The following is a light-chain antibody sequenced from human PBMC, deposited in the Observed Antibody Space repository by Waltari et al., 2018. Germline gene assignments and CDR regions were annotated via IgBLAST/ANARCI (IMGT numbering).Light chain of an antibody. J-gene: IGLJ3*02. V-gene: IGLV2-23*01. CDR2: DDS. Sequence: QSALTQPASVSGFPGQSIPISCTATSSDVGSYNLVPWYQQYPGKAPKLMIYDDSKRPSGVSNRLSGSKSGNTASLTISGLQAEDETDYYCCSYADSSTLVFGGGTKLTVL. CDR1: SSDVGSYNL. CDR3: CSYADSSTLV.